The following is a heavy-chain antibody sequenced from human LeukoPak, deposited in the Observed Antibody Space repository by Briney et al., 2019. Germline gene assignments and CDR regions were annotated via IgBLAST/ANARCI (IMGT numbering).Heavy chain of an antibody. CDR1: GFTFTSSA. Sequence: SVKVSCKASGFTFTSSAMQWVRQARGQRLEWIGWIVVGGGNTNYAQKFQERVTITRDMSTSTAYMELSSLRSEDTAVYYCARDWGSGSNPNWFDPWGQGTLVTVSS. CDR2: IVVGGGNT. J-gene: IGHJ5*02. D-gene: IGHD3-10*01. V-gene: IGHV1-58*02. CDR3: ARDWGSGSNPNWFDP.